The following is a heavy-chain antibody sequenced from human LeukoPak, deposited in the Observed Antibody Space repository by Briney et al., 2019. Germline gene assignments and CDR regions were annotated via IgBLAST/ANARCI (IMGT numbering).Heavy chain of an antibody. CDR3: AKDGTYYYDSSGPPFDY. Sequence: GSLRLSCAASGFTFSSYALSWVRPAPGKGLELVSAISCSGGSTYYADSVKGRFTISRDNSKNTLYLQMYSLRAEDTAVYYCAKDGTYYYDSSGPPFDYWGQGTLVTVSS. D-gene: IGHD3-22*01. V-gene: IGHV3-23*01. CDR1: GFTFSSYA. J-gene: IGHJ4*02. CDR2: ISCSGGST.